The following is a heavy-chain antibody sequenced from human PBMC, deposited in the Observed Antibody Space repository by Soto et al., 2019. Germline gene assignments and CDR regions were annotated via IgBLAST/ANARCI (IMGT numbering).Heavy chain of an antibody. D-gene: IGHD1-1*01. CDR2: ISSGGGYT. V-gene: IGHV3-11*05. Sequence: QVQLVESGGGLVKPGGSLRLSCAASGFAFSDYYMNWIRQAPGKGLEWVSYISSGGGYTNYADSVKGRFTISRDNAENSLWLQMNSLRAEDTSVYYCARKTRDGWYFDLWGRGTLVTVSS. J-gene: IGHJ2*01. CDR1: GFAFSDYY. CDR3: ARKTRDGWYFDL.